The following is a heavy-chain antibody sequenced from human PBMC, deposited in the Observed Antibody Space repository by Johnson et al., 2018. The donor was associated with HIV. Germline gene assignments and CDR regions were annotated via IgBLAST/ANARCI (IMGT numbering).Heavy chain of an antibody. CDR3: AKPRHLGYCTGGSCSLDAFDI. Sequence: VQLVESGGGLIQPGGSLRLSCAASGFTFSSYAMSWVRQAPGKGLEWVSAISGSGGSTYYADSVKGRFTISRDNSKNTLYLQMNRLRAEDTALYYCAKPRHLGYCTGGSCSLDAFDIWGQGTMVTVSS. CDR2: ISGSGGST. CDR1: GFTFSSYA. V-gene: IGHV3-23*04. D-gene: IGHD2-15*01. J-gene: IGHJ3*02.